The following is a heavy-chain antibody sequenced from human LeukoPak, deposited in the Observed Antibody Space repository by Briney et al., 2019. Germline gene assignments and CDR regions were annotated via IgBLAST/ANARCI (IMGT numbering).Heavy chain of an antibody. V-gene: IGHV3-23*01. CDR3: AKDQYNWNSYDAFDI. CDR2: ISGSGGST. J-gene: IGHJ3*02. CDR1: GITFSSYA. D-gene: IGHD1-1*01. Sequence: GGSLRLSCAASGITFSSYAMSWVRQAPGKGLEWVSAISGSGGSTYYADSVKGRFTISRDNSKNTLYLQMNSLRAEDTAVYYCAKDQYNWNSYDAFDIWGQGTMVTVSS.